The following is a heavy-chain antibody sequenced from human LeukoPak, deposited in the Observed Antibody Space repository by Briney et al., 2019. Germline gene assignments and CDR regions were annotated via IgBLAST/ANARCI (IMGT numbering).Heavy chain of an antibody. Sequence: SETLSLTCAAYGGSFSGYYWSWIRQHPGKGLEWIGEINHSGSTNYSQSLKSRVTISVDTSKNQFSLKLSSVTAADTAVYYCARALRYFDWLLKEFDYWGQGTLVTVSS. CDR3: ARALRYFDWLLKEFDY. J-gene: IGHJ4*02. CDR1: GGSFSGYY. D-gene: IGHD3-9*01. V-gene: IGHV4-34*01. CDR2: INHSGST.